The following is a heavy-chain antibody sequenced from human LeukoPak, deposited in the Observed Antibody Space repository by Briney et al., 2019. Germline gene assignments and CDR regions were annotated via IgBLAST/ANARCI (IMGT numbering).Heavy chain of an antibody. CDR1: GGSISSGGHY. J-gene: IGHJ4*02. D-gene: IGHD2-15*01. CDR3: ARDRVRGYCSGGSCMDGFDY. Sequence: PSETLSLTCTVSGGSISSGGHYWSWIRQHPGKGLEWIGYIYYSGSTYYNPSLKSRVTISVDTSKNQFSLKLSSVTAADTAVYYCARDRVRGYCSGGSCMDGFDYWGQGTLVTVSS. CDR2: IYYSGST. V-gene: IGHV4-31*03.